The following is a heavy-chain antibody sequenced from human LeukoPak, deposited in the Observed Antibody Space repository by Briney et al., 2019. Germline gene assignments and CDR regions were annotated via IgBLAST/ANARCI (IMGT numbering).Heavy chain of an antibody. V-gene: IGHV3-30*02. CDR1: GFIFSRYG. Sequence: PGGSLRLSCVASGFIFSRYGMHWVRQAPGKGLEWVTFIRYDGGNEDYADSVKGRFTISRDNTKNTLYLQVNSLRAEDTAVYYCAKDSGTYYGDYIDYWGQGTLVTVSS. CDR3: AKDSGTYYGDYIDY. CDR2: IRYDGGNE. D-gene: IGHD3-10*01. J-gene: IGHJ4*02.